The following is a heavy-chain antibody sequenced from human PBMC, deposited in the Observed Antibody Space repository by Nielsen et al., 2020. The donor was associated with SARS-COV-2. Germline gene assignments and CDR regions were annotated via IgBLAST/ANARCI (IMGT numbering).Heavy chain of an antibody. J-gene: IGHJ4*02. CDR3: AAEYGSGS. Sequence: GESLKISCAASGFTFSSYSMNWVRQAPGKGLEWVSSISSSSSYIYYADSVKGRFTISRDNAKNSLYLQMNSLRAEDTAVYYCAAEYGSGSWGQGTLVTVSS. D-gene: IGHD3-10*01. CDR1: GFTFSSYS. CDR2: ISSSSSYI. V-gene: IGHV3-21*01.